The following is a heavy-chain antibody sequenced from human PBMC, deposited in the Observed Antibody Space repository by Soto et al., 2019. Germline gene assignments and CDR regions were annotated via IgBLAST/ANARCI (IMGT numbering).Heavy chain of an antibody. D-gene: IGHD5-12*01. CDR3: AKDSSDVPMATILPNVN. Sequence: QVQLVESGGGVVQPGRSLRLSCAASGFTFSSYGMHWVRQAPGKGLEWVAVISYDGSNKYYADSVKGRFTISRDNFKKSLYLQMKRLRCEDTAVYYCAKDSSDVPMATILPNVNWGQGTLVPVSS. CDR1: GFTFSSYG. CDR2: ISYDGSNK. V-gene: IGHV3-30*18. J-gene: IGHJ4*02.